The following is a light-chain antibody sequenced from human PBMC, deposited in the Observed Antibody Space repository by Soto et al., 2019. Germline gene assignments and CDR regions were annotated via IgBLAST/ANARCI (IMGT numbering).Light chain of an antibody. V-gene: IGKV1-9*01. CDR2: GTF. CDR1: QDIKTY. CDR3: QQRHSYPIT. J-gene: IGKJ5*01. Sequence: IQLTQSPSSLSASVGDRVSITCRASQDIKTYLAWYQQKQGKAPKLLISGTFTLQSGVPSRFNGSGSGTDFTLTISRLQPEDFATYYCQQRHSYPITFGQGTRLEIK.